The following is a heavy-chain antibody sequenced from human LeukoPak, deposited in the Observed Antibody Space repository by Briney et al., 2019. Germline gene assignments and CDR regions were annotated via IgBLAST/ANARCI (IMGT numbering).Heavy chain of an antibody. CDR2: ISGNGGST. Sequence: GGSLRLSCEASGFAFSSYAMSWVRQAPGKGLEWVSAISGNGGSTYYADSVKGRFTISRDNSKNMLYLQMNSLRAEDTAVYYCARDACSSSICSAGGNWFDPWGQGTLVTVSS. D-gene: IGHD2-2*01. CDR3: ARDACSSSICSAGGNWFDP. CDR1: GFAFSSYA. J-gene: IGHJ5*02. V-gene: IGHV3-23*01.